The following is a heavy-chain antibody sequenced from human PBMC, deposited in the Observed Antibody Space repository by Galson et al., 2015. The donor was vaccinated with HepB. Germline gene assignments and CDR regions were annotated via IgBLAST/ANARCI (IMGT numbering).Heavy chain of an antibody. Sequence: SLRLSCAASGFTFSSYSMNWVRQAPGKGLEWVSSISSSSSYIYYADSVKGRFTISRDNAKNSLYLQMNSLRAEDTAVYYCARDQNDRNDFWSGYYYYYYYMDVWGKGTTVTVSS. D-gene: IGHD3-3*01. J-gene: IGHJ6*03. CDR2: ISSSSSYI. CDR1: GFTFSSYS. V-gene: IGHV3-21*01. CDR3: ARDQNDRNDFWSGYYYYYYYMDV.